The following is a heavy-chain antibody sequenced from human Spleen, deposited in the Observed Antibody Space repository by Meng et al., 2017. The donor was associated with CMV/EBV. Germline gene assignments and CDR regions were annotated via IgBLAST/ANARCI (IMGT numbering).Heavy chain of an antibody. V-gene: IGHV3-11*04. Sequence: GGSLRLSCAASGFTFSDYYMSWIRQAPGKGLEWVSYISSSGTTIYYADSVKGRFTISRDNSKNTLYLQMNSLRAEDTAVYYCARGYCSSTSCYTYHYWGQGTLVTVSS. J-gene: IGHJ4*02. CDR2: ISSSGTTI. CDR1: GFTFSDYY. D-gene: IGHD2-2*02. CDR3: ARGYCSSTSCYTYHY.